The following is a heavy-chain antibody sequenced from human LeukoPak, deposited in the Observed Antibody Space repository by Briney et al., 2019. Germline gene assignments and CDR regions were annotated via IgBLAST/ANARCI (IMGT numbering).Heavy chain of an antibody. CDR3: AKKSSGLNPFDY. D-gene: IGHD1-14*01. CDR2: ISSSGGDT. J-gene: IGHJ4*02. Sequence: GGSLRLSCAASGFTFSSSPMSWVRQAPGKGLEWVSGISSSGGDTPYADSVKGRFTISRDNSKNMVYLQMDSLRAEDTAVYYCAKKSSGLNPFDYWGQGTLVTVSS. V-gene: IGHV3-23*01. CDR1: GFTFSSSP.